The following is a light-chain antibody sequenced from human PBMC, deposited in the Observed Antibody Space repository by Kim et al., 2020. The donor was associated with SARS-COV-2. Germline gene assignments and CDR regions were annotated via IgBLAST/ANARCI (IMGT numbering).Light chain of an antibody. CDR2: GAS. CDR1: QSVSSTY. Sequence: EIVLTQSPGTLSLSPGKRATLSCRASQSVSSTYLAWYQQKPGQAPRLLISGASSRATGIPDRFSGSGSGTDFTLTISRLEPEDFAVYFCQHYTNSRWTCGQGTKVDIK. J-gene: IGKJ1*01. V-gene: IGKV3-20*01. CDR3: QHYTNSRWT.